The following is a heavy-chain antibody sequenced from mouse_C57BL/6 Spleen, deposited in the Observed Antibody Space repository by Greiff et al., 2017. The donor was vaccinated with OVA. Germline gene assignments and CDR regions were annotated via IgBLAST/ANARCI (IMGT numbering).Heavy chain of an antibody. CDR2: ISSGSSTI. CDR3: ARRRLPHYAMDY. V-gene: IGHV5-17*01. Sequence: EVKLVESGGGLVKPGGSLKLSCAASGFTFSDYGMHWVRQAPEKGLEWVAYISSGSSTIYYADTVKGRFTISRDNAKNTLFLQMTSLRSEDTAMYYCARRRLPHYAMDYWGQGTSVTVSS. D-gene: IGHD2-2*01. CDR1: GFTFSDYG. J-gene: IGHJ4*01.